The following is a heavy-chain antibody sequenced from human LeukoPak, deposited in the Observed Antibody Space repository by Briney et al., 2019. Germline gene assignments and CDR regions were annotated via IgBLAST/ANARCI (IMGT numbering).Heavy chain of an antibody. CDR3: ASFSGYIYYFDY. CDR2: IHHSGST. Sequence: PSETPSLTCTVSGGSISSYYWNWIRQPPGKGLEWIGYIHHSGSTNYNPSLKSRVTMSVDTSKNQFSLRLTSVTAADTAVYFCASFSGYIYYFDYWGQGTLVTVSS. J-gene: IGHJ4*02. V-gene: IGHV4-59*01. CDR1: GGSISSYY. D-gene: IGHD3-16*02.